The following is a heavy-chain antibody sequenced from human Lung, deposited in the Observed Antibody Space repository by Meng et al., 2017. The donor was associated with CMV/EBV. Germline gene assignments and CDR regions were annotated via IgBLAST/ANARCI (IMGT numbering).Heavy chain of an antibody. CDR2: ISSSSSTI. Sequence: SLKISXAASGFTFSSYSMNWVRQAPGKGLEWVSYISSSSSTIYYADSVKGRFTISRDNAKNSLYLQMNSLRAEDTAVYYCARDHCSSTSCYLYYYYYYGMDVWGTGNTVPGSS. J-gene: IGHJ6*04. V-gene: IGHV3-48*04. CDR3: ARDHCSSTSCYLYYYYYYGMDV. CDR1: GFTFSSYS. D-gene: IGHD2-2*01.